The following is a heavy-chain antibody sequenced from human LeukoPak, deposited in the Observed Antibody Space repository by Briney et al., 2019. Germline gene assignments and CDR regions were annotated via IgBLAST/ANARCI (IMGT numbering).Heavy chain of an antibody. CDR2: IYHSGST. CDR1: GYSISSGYY. V-gene: IGHV4-38-2*02. CDR3: ARERPGSSHFDY. Sequence: SETLSLTCTVSGYSISSGYYWGWIRQPPGKGLEWIGSIYHSGSTYYNPSLKSRVTISVDTSKNQFSLKLSSVTAADTAVYYCARERPGSSHFDYWGQGTLVTVSS. D-gene: IGHD6-6*01. J-gene: IGHJ4*02.